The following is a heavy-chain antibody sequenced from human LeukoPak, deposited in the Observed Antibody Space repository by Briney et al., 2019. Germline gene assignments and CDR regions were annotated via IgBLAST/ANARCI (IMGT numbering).Heavy chain of an antibody. Sequence: RPSETLSFTASVYGFSISNYNWGWNRPRDGQGRVWCVRIYTSGSTNNNPSHNPARNSRVTMSVNTSTNQFSLNLSSVTAADTSVYYCAGRVGATIWTGMEFWGKGILVTVS. CDR2: IYTSGST. V-gene: IGHV4-4*07. D-gene: IGHD1-26*01. J-gene: IGHJ4*02. CDR3: AGRVGATIWTGMEF. CDR1: GFSISNYN.